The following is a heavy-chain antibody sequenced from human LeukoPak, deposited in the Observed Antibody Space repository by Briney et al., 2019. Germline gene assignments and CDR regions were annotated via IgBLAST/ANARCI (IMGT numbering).Heavy chain of an antibody. V-gene: IGHV1-18*01. J-gene: IGHJ6*02. Sequence: ASVKVSCKASGYAFTGYGISWVRQAPGQGLEWMGWISAYNGNTNYAQKLQGRVTMTTDTSTSTAYMELRSLRSDDTAVYYCARDCGMGATKKNYYYYGMDVWGQGTTVTVSS. CDR2: ISAYNGNT. CDR3: ARDCGMGATKKNYYYYGMDV. D-gene: IGHD1-26*01. CDR1: GYAFTGYG.